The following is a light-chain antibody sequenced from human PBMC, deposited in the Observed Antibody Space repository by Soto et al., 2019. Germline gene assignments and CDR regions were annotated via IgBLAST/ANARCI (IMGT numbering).Light chain of an antibody. CDR2: GAS. Sequence: EIVMTQSPATLSVSPGERATLSCRASQTVSRNLAWYQQKPGQAPRLLIYGASTRATGIPARFSGSGSGTEFTLTISSLQSEDFAVYYCQQYDSSRLWTFGQGTKVDIK. V-gene: IGKV3-15*01. J-gene: IGKJ1*01. CDR1: QTVSRN. CDR3: QQYDSSRLWT.